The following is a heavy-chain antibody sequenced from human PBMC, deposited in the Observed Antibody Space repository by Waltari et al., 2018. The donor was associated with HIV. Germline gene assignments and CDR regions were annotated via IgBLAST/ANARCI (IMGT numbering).Heavy chain of an antibody. CDR3: APVPQPPSLDSLPPPVFDH. CDR2: LYYSLST. J-gene: IGHJ4*02. V-gene: IGHV4-59*03. Sequence: SLGRDYWSWVRQPPGQGLDWIGYLYYSLSTKYNPSLKSRVTISADTSKNPFSLELTSVSTADTAVYYCAPVPQPPSLDSLPPPVFDHGGPGILVPVSS. CDR1: SLGRDY. D-gene: IGHD3-3*01.